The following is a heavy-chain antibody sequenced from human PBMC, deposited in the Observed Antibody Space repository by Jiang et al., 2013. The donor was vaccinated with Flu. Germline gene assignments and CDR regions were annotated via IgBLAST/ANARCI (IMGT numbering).Heavy chain of an antibody. CDR1: GGTSSSYT. D-gene: IGHD2-21*02. J-gene: IGHJ4*02. V-gene: IGHV1-69*10. CDR2: ILPIVGIA. CDR3: ARAASCGGDCYFFDS. Sequence: CKASGGTSSSYTIIWVRQAPGQGLEWMGGILPIVGIADYAQKFQGRVTITADKSTSAAYMEFSSLRSEDTAIYYCARAASCGGDCYFFDSWGQGTLVTVSS.